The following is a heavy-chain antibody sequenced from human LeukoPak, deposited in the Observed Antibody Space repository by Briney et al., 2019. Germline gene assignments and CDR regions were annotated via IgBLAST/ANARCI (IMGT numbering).Heavy chain of an antibody. V-gene: IGHV4-34*01. Sequence: PSETLSLTCAVYGGSFSGYYWSWIRQPPGKGLEWIGEINHSGSTNYNPSLKSRVTISVDTSKNQFSLKLSSVTAADTAVYYCARSQGRRIMITFGGVPPRGMDVWGQGTTVTVSS. J-gene: IGHJ6*02. D-gene: IGHD3-16*01. CDR2: INHSGST. CDR3: ARSQGRRIMITFGGVPPRGMDV. CDR1: GGSFSGYY.